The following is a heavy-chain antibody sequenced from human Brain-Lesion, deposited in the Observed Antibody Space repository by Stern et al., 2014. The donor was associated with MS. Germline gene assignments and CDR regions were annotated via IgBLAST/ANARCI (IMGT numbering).Heavy chain of an antibody. V-gene: IGHV1-69*01. CDR3: ARGVLRFLEWPYYGMDV. D-gene: IGHD3-3*01. Sequence: VQLVESGAEVKKPGSSVKVSCKASGGTFSSYAISWVRQAPGQGLEWMGGIIPIFGTANYAQKFQGRVTITEDESTSTAYMELSSLRSEDTAVYYCARGVLRFLEWPYYGMDVWGQGTTVTVSS. CDR1: GGTFSSYA. CDR2: IIPIFGTA. J-gene: IGHJ6*02.